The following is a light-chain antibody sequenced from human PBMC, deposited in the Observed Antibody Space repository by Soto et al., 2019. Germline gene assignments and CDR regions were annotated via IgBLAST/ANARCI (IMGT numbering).Light chain of an antibody. Sequence: QSALTQPASVSGSPGQSITISCTGTSSDVGSYNLVSWYQQHPGKAPKLMIYEGSKRPSGVSNRFSGSKSGNTASLTISGLQAEDESDYYCCSYAGSRPFWVFGGGTKRTVL. CDR1: SSDVGSYNL. CDR2: EGS. J-gene: IGLJ3*02. CDR3: CSYAGSRPFWV. V-gene: IGLV2-23*03.